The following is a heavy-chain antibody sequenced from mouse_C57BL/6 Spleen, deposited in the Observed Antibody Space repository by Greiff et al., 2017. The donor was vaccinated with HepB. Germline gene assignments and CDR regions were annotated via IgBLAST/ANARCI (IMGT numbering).Heavy chain of an antibody. CDR2: ISSGSSTI. D-gene: IGHD2-2*01. CDR3: ARKSGMVTTAYWYFDV. J-gene: IGHJ1*03. Sequence: EVHLVESGGGLVKPGGSLKLSCAASGFTFSDYGMHWVRQAPEKGLEWVAYISSGSSTIYYADTVKGRFTISRDNAKNTLFLQMTSLRSEDTAMYYCARKSGMVTTAYWYFDVWGTGTTVTVSS. V-gene: IGHV5-17*01. CDR1: GFTFSDYG.